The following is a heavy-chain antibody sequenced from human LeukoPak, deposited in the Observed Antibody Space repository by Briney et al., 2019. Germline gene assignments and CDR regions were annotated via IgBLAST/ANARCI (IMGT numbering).Heavy chain of an antibody. CDR1: GYSISSGYY. CDR3: VEYSSSWSQAFDI. V-gene: IGHV4-38-2*02. Sequence: SETLSLTCTVSGYSISSGYYWGWIRQPPGKGLEWIGSTYYSGSTHYKPSFKSRVIISVDASKNQFSLKLNSVTAADTAVYYCVEYSSSWSQAFDIWGQGTMVTVSS. CDR2: TYYSGST. J-gene: IGHJ3*02. D-gene: IGHD6-13*01.